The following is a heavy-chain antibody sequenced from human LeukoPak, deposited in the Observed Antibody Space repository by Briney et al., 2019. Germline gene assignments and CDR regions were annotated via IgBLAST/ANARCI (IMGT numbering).Heavy chain of an antibody. D-gene: IGHD3-22*01. CDR1: GGSISSYY. J-gene: IGHJ4*02. CDR2: IYTSGST. V-gene: IGHV4-4*07. Sequence: SETLSLTCTVSGGSISSYYWSWIRQPAGKGLEWIGRIYTSGSTNYNPSLKSRVTISVDTSKNQFSLKLSSVTAADTAVYYCARVGGYYDSSGYLRYFDCWGQGTLVTVSS. CDR3: ARVGGYYDSSGYLRYFDC.